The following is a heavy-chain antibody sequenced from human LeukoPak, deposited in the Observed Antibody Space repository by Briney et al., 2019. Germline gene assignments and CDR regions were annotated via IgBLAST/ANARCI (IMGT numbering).Heavy chain of an antibody. J-gene: IGHJ6*03. CDR2: MSYDGSNK. D-gene: IGHD2-2*01. CDR3: ARVSTSPHYYYYMDV. Sequence: GGSLRLSCAASGFTFSSYAMHWVRQAPGKGLEWVAVMSYDGSNKYYADSAKGRFTISRDNSKNTLYLQMNSLRAEDTAVYYCARVSTSPHYYYYMDVWGKGTTVTVSS. V-gene: IGHV3-30*04. CDR1: GFTFSSYA.